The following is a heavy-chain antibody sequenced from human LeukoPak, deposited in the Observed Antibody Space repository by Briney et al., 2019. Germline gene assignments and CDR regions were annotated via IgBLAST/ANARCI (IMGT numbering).Heavy chain of an antibody. CDR1: GFTFSSYG. J-gene: IGHJ6*03. Sequence: GGSLRLSCAASGFTFSSYGMHWVRQAPGKGLEWVAFIRYDGSNKYYADSVKGRFTISRDNSKNTLYLQMNSLRSEDTAVYYCARGLNYDILTGYYIVEDYYMDVWGKGTTVTISS. V-gene: IGHV3-30*02. CDR3: ARGLNYDILTGYYIVEDYYMDV. D-gene: IGHD3-9*01. CDR2: IRYDGSNK.